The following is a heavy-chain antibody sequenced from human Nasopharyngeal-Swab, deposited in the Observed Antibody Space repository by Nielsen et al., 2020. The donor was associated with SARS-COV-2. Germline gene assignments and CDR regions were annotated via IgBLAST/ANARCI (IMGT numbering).Heavy chain of an antibody. Sequence: WVRQAPGQGLEWMGGIIPIFGTANYAQKFQGRVTITADESTSTAYMELSSLRSEDTAVYYCASSVWAESSGWFPGWFDPWGQGTLVTVSS. V-gene: IGHV1-69*01. CDR2: IIPIFGTA. CDR3: ASSVWAESSGWFPGWFDP. J-gene: IGHJ5*02. D-gene: IGHD6-19*01.